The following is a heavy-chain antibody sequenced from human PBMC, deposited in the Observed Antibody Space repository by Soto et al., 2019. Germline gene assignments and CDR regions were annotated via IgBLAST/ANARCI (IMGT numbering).Heavy chain of an antibody. CDR1: GFSFSPAW. J-gene: IGHJ6*02. D-gene: IGHD6-13*01. CDR3: IWQQDFYYGRAV. Sequence: EVQLVESGGGLVTPGGSLTLSCAASGFSFSPAWMNWVRQAPGKGLEWVGLIKSKGGGGTADYAAPVKGRFIISRDDSKNTIYQQMNSLKPEDTALSYCIWQQDFYYGRAVWGQGTTVTVSS. V-gene: IGHV3-15*07. CDR2: IKSKGGGGTA.